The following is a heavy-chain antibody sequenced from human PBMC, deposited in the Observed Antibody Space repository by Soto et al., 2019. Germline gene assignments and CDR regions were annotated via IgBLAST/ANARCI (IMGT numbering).Heavy chain of an antibody. J-gene: IGHJ6*02. CDR2: INQDGSTS. CDR3: ARMPTTTFGTQYYYYYGMDA. Sequence: GSLRLSCAASGFTFSTYWMSWARQAPGKGLEWVAHINQDGSTSYHVDSVKGRFTISRDNARNSLYLQMNSLRSEDTAVYYCARMPTTTFGTQYYYYYGMDAWAQGTPVTVSS. V-gene: IGHV3-7*01. CDR1: GFTFSTYW. D-gene: IGHD3-3*01.